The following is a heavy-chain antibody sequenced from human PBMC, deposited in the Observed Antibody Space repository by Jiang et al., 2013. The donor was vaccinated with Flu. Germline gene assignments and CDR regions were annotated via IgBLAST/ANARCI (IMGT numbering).Heavy chain of an antibody. CDR2: IYWDDDK. V-gene: IGHV2-5*02. Sequence: KPTQTLTLTCTFFWVRHSXLVEWVWAGSVSVPGKALEWLALIYWDDDKRYSPSLKSRLTITKDTSKNQVVLTMTNMDPVDTATYYCAHRREGFPVDYWGQGTLVTVSS. J-gene: IGHJ4*02. CDR1: VRHSXLVEWV. D-gene: IGHD2-21*01. CDR3: AHRREGFPVDY.